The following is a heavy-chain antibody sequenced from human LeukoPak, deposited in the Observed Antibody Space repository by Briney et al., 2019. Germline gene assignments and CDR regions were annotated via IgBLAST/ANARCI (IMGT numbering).Heavy chain of an antibody. CDR3: AKDIYDYVWGPSAFDI. J-gene: IGHJ3*02. CDR1: GFTSDDYA. D-gene: IGHD3-16*01. V-gene: IGHV3-9*02. CDR2: ISWNSGSI. Sequence: TGGSLRLSCAASGFTSDDYAMHWVRQAPGKGLEWVSGISWNSGSIGYADSVEGRFTISRDNAKNSLYLQMNSLRAEDTALYYCAKDIYDYVWGPSAFDIWGQGTLVTVPS.